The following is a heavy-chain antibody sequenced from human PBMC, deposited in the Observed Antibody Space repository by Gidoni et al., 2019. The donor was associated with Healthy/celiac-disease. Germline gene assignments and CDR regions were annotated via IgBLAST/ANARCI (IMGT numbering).Heavy chain of an antibody. Sequence: QLQLQESGPGLVKPSETLSRTCTVSGGSISSSSYYWGWIHQPPGKGLEWIGSIYYIGGAYYNPSLKSRVNISVDTSKNQFSLKLGSVTAADTAVYYCARLLEGNYSGALDYWGQGTLVTVSS. J-gene: IGHJ4*02. CDR1: GGSISSSSYY. CDR3: ARLLEGNYSGALDY. CDR2: IYYIGGA. D-gene: IGHD1-7*01. V-gene: IGHV4-39*01.